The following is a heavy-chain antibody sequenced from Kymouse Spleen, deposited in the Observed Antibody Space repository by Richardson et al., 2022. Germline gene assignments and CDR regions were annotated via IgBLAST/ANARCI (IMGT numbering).Heavy chain of an antibody. CDR1: GFTFSNAW. Sequence: EVQLVESGGGLVKPGGSLRLSCAASGFTFSNAWMSWVRQAPGKGLEWVGRIKSKTDGGTTDYAAPVKGRFTISRDDSKNTLYLQMNSLKTEDTAVYYCTTGITGTTNYYYGMDVWGQGTTVTVSS. J-gene: IGHJ6*02. CDR2: IKSKTDGGTT. D-gene: IGHD1-7*01. CDR3: TTGITGTTNYYYGMDV. V-gene: IGHV3-15*01.